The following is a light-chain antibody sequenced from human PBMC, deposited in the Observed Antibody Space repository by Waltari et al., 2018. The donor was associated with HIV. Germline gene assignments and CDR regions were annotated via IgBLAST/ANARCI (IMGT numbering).Light chain of an antibody. CDR3: AAWDDSLNGGV. CDR2: GND. V-gene: IGLV1-44*01. J-gene: IGLJ3*02. CDR1: SAKIASTP. Sequence: QSVLTQPPSASGTPGQRVTISCSGSSAKIASTPVNWYQHLPGTAPKLLIYGNDQRPSGVPDRFSASKSGTSASLAISGLQSEDEADYYCAAWDDSLNGGVFGGGTKLTVL.